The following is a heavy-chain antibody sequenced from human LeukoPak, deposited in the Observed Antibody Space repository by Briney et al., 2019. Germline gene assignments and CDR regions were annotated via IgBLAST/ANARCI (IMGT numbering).Heavy chain of an antibody. D-gene: IGHD4-17*01. CDR3: ARGDYGDYVVGY. J-gene: IGHJ4*02. Sequence: EASVKVSCKASGYTFTSHDINWVRQATGQGLEWMGWMNPNSGNTGYAQKFQGRVTMTRNTSISTAYMELSSLRSEDTAVYYCARGDYGDYVVGYWGQGTLVTVSS. CDR1: GYTFTSHD. CDR2: MNPNSGNT. V-gene: IGHV1-8*02.